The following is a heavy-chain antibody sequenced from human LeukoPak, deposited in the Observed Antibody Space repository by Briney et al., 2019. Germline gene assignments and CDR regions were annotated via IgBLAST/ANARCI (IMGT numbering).Heavy chain of an antibody. V-gene: IGHV4-61*02. J-gene: IGHJ5*02. Sequence: PSQTLSLTCTVSGDSVSSGSYDWSWIRQPAGKGLEWIGRIYTSGSTNYNSSLKSRVTISMDTSKNQFSLKLSSVTATDTAIYYCARDSHFWSGRFDPWGQGTLVTVSS. CDR2: IYTSGST. CDR3: ARDSHFWSGRFDP. D-gene: IGHD3-3*02. CDR1: GDSVSSGSYD.